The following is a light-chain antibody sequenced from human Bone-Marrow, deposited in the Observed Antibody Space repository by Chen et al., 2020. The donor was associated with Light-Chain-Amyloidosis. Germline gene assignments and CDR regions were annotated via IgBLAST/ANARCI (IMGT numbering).Light chain of an antibody. CDR2: SNN. V-gene: IGLV1-44*01. CDR1: SSNVGGST. J-gene: IGLJ3*02. CDR3: AHWDDSMMGRL. Sequence: QSVLTQPPSASGTPGQRVTISCSGNSSNVGGSTVNWYQRVPGTAPKLLIYSNNKRPSGFPDRFSGSNSGTSASLAIRGLQSEDEADYYCAHWDDSMMGRLFGGGTKLTVL.